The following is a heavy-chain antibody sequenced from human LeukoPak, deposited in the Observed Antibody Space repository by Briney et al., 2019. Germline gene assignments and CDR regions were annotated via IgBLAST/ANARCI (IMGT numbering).Heavy chain of an antibody. Sequence: PGGSLTLSCAASGFTVSIYYMTCLRQAPGKGLECVSVIYSGGRTYYADSVKGRFTVYRDNSKNTLYLQMNSLRAEDTAMYYCARGLGYCTSTTCLLPFDYWGQGTLVTVSS. CDR1: GFTVSIYY. CDR2: IYSGGRT. D-gene: IGHD2-2*01. V-gene: IGHV3-53*01. CDR3: ARGLGYCTSTTCLLPFDY. J-gene: IGHJ4*02.